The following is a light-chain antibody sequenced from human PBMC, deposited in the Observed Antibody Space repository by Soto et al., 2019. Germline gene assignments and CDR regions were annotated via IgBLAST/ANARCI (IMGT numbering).Light chain of an antibody. CDR2: GAS. J-gene: IGKJ3*01. V-gene: IGKV1-9*01. Sequence: DIQLTQSPAFLSASVGDRVTITCRASQGISSYLAWYQQIPGKAPKLLIYGASTLHSGVPSRFSGRRSGTEFTLTISSLHPEDFATYYCLQKYFYPFTFGPGTKVDIK. CDR3: LQKYFYPFT. CDR1: QGISSY.